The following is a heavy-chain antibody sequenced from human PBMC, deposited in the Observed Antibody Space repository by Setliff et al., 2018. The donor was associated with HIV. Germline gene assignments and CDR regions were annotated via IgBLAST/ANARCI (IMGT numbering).Heavy chain of an antibody. CDR1: GGSISRGNPF. D-gene: IGHD2-21*02. J-gene: IGHJ5*02. CDR2: IYTNEST. CDR3: ARRVVVVTVEWFDP. V-gene: IGHV4-61*02. Sequence: SETLSLICPVSGGSISRGNPFWTWIRQPAGKGLEWIGRIYTNESTNYNPSLTSRATIAVDTSKNQFSLKLSSVTAADTAVYYCARRVVVVTVEWFDPWGQGTLVTV.